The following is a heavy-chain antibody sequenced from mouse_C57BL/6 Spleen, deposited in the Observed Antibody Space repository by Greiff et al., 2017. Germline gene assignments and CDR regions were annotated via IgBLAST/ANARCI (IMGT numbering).Heavy chain of an antibody. D-gene: IGHD1-1*01. V-gene: IGHV1-50*01. J-gene: IGHJ4*01. Sequence: QVQLQQSGAELVKPGASVKLSCKASGYTFTSYWMQWVKQRPGQGLEWIGEIDPSDSYTNYNQKFKGKATLTVDTSSSTAYMQLSSLTSEDSAVYYCARTVVATPLYAMDYWGQGTSVTVSS. CDR1: GYTFTSYW. CDR2: IDPSDSYT. CDR3: ARTVVATPLYAMDY.